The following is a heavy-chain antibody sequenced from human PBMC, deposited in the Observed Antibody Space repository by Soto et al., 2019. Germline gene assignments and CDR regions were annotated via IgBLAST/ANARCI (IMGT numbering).Heavy chain of an antibody. CDR2: IYYSGST. CDR1: GGSLSGYY. CDR3: ARHSNRNYGLYYFAY. V-gene: IGHV4-59*08. D-gene: IGHD4-4*01. Sequence: SQTLSLTCAVEGGSLSGYYWSWIHQPPEKGLEWIGYIYYSGSTKYKPSLKSRVTISVDTSKNQFSLKVSSATAADTAVYYCARHSNRNYGLYYFAYWGLGSLVTVSS. J-gene: IGHJ4*02.